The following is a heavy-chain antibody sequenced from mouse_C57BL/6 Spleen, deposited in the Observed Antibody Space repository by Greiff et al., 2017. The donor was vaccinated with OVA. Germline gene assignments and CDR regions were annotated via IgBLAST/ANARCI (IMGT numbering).Heavy chain of an antibody. CDR3: ARGDGYYPYFDY. J-gene: IGHJ2*01. CDR1: GYTFTSYW. Sequence: VQLQQPGAELVRPGSSVKLSCKASGYTFTSYWMHWVKQRPIQGLEWIGNIDPSDSETHYNQKFKDKATLTVDKSSSTAYMQLSSLTSEDSAVYYCARGDGYYPYFDYWGQGTTLTVSS. CDR2: IDPSDSET. D-gene: IGHD2-3*01. V-gene: IGHV1-52*01.